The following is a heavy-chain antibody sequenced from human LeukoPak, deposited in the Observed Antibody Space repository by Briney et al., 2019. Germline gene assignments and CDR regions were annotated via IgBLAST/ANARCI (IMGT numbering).Heavy chain of an antibody. CDR2: ISYDGSNK. D-gene: IGHD3-22*01. CDR1: GFTFSSYG. Sequence: GGSLRLSCAASGFTFSSYGMHWVRQAPGKGLEWVAVISYDGSNKYYADSVKGRFTISRDNSKNTLYLQMNSLRAEDTAVYYCAREEDYYDSSGYYYPYYFDYWGQGTLVTVSS. J-gene: IGHJ4*02. CDR3: AREEDYYDSSGYYYPYYFDY. V-gene: IGHV3-30*03.